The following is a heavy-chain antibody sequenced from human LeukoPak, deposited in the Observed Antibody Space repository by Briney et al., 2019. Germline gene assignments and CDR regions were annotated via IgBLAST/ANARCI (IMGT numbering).Heavy chain of an antibody. V-gene: IGHV3-48*01. CDR2: ISSSSSTK. D-gene: IGHD4-17*01. J-gene: IGHJ6*03. CDR1: RFTFSDYS. Sequence: GGSLRLSCAASRFTFSDYSMNWVRQAPGKGLEWVSYISSSSSTKYYADSVKGRFTISRDNAKNSLYLQMNSLRAEDTAVYYCARDGNGDYAYYYYMDVWGKGTTVTVSS. CDR3: ARDGNGDYAYYYYMDV.